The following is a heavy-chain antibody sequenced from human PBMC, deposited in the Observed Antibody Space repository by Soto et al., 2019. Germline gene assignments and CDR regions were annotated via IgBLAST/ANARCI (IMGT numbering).Heavy chain of an antibody. CDR3: AKDKAAAGTRDYYYYYGMDV. J-gene: IGHJ6*02. CDR2: ISGSGGST. Sequence: EVQLLESGGGLVQPGGSLRLSCAASGFTFSSYAMSWVRQAPGKGLAWVSAISGSGGSTYYADSVKGRFTISRDNSKNTLYLQMNSLRAEDTAVYYCAKDKAAAGTRDYYYYYGMDVWGQGTTVTVSS. D-gene: IGHD6-13*01. CDR1: GFTFSSYA. V-gene: IGHV3-23*01.